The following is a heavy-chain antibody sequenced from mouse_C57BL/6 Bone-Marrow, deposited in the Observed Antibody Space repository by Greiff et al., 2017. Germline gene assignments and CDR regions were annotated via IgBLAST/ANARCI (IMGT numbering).Heavy chain of an antibody. V-gene: IGHV1-50*01. CDR2: IDPSDSYT. CDR3: AGYGFAD. Sequence: QVHVKQPGAELVKPGASVKLSCKASGYTFTSYWMQWVKQRPGQGLEWIGEIDPSDSYTNYNQKFKGKATLTVDTSSSTAYMQLSSLASEDSAVYYCAGYGFADWGQGTLVTVSA. CDR1: GYTFTSYW. J-gene: IGHJ3*01. D-gene: IGHD2-2*01.